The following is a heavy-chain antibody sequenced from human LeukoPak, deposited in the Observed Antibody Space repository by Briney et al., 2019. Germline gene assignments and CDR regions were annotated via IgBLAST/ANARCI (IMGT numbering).Heavy chain of an antibody. Sequence: SSVKVSCKASGGTFSSYAISWVPQAPGQGLEWMGRIIPIFGTANYAQKFQGRVTITTDESPSTAYMELSSLRSEDTAVYYCARDIGFLEWLLNWGQGTLVTVSS. CDR1: GGTFSSYA. V-gene: IGHV1-69*05. J-gene: IGHJ4*02. CDR3: ARDIGFLEWLLN. CDR2: IIPIFGTA. D-gene: IGHD3-3*02.